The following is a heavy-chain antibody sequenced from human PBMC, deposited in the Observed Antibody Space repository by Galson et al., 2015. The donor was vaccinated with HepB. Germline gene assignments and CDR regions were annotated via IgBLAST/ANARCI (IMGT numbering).Heavy chain of an antibody. CDR2: ISYDGSNK. Sequence: SLRLSCAASGFTFSSYAMHWVRQAPGKGLEWVAVISYDGSNKYYADSVKGRFTISRDNSKNTLYLQMNSLRAEDTAVYYCARGSSDYYDSSGPDIWGQGTMVTVSS. V-gene: IGHV3-30-3*01. D-gene: IGHD3-22*01. J-gene: IGHJ3*02. CDR3: ARGSSDYYDSSGPDI. CDR1: GFTFSSYA.